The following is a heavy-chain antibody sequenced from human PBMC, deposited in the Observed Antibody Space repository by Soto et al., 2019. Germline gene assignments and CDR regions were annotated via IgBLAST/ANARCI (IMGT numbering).Heavy chain of an antibody. J-gene: IGHJ5*02. CDR1: GDSVSSNSAA. CDR3: ARVLLWFGESGGFDP. Sequence: SETLSLTCAISGDSVSSNSAAWNWIRQSPSRGLEWLGRTYYRSKWYNDYAVSVKSRITINPDTSKNQFSLQLNSVTPEDTAVYYCARVLLWFGESGGFDPWGQGTLVTVSS. D-gene: IGHD3-10*01. V-gene: IGHV6-1*01. CDR2: TYYRSKWYN.